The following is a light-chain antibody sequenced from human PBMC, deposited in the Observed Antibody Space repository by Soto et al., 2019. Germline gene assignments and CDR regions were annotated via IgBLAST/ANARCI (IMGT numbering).Light chain of an antibody. CDR2: EVN. V-gene: IGLV2-18*02. CDR1: SSDIGSYNR. Sequence: QSALTQPASVSGSPGQSITISCTGTSSDIGSYNRVSWYQQPPGTAPKLIIYEVNNRPSGVPVRFSGSKSGNTASLTISGLQAEDEAEYYCNSFTTSSTYVFGTGTKLTVL. J-gene: IGLJ1*01. CDR3: NSFTTSSTYV.